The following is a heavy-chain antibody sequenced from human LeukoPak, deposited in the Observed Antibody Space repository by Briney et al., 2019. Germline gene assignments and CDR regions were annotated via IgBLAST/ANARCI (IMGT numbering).Heavy chain of an antibody. CDR3: AHRGYSYGYGFFDY. J-gene: IGHJ4*02. V-gene: IGHV2-5*01. CDR2: IYWNDDK. Sequence: SGPTLVKPTQTLTLTCTFSGISLSTSGVGVGWMRQPPGKALEWLALIYWNDDKRYSPSLKSRLTITKDTSKNQVVLTMTNMDPVDTATYYCAHRGYSYGYGFFDYWGQGTLVTVSS. D-gene: IGHD5-18*01. CDR1: GISLSTSGVG.